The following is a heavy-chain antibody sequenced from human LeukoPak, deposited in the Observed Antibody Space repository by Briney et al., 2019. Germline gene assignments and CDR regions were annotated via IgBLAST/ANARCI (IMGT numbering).Heavy chain of an antibody. CDR2: IYYSGST. CDR1: GGSISSGGYY. Sequence: SETLSLTCTVSGGSISSGGYYWSWIRQHPGKGLEWIGYIYYSGSTYYNPSLKSRVTISVDTSKNQFSLKLSSVTAADTAVYYCARAPAYYYDSSGCYSFDYWGQGTLVTVSS. D-gene: IGHD3-22*01. J-gene: IGHJ4*02. CDR3: ARAPAYYYDSSGCYSFDY. V-gene: IGHV4-31*03.